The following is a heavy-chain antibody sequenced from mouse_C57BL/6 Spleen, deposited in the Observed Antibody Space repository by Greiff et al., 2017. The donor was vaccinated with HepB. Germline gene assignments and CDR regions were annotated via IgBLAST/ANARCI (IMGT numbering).Heavy chain of an antibody. D-gene: IGHD3-2*02. J-gene: IGHJ2*01. V-gene: IGHV5-4*01. CDR3: ARDVDSSGWGYYFDY. Sequence: EVKVEESGGGLVKPGGSLKLSCAASGFTFSSYAMSWVRQTPEKRLEWVATISDGGSYTYYPDNVKGRFTISRDNAKNNLYLQMSHLKSEDTAMYYCARDVDSSGWGYYFDYWGQGTTLTVSS. CDR1: GFTFSSYA. CDR2: ISDGGSYT.